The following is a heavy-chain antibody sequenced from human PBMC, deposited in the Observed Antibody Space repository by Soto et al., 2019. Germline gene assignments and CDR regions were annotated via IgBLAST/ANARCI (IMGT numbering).Heavy chain of an antibody. CDR2: ISGSGGST. Sequence: GGSLRLSCAASGFTFSSYAMSWVRQAPGKGLEWVSAISGSGGSTYYADSVKGRFTISRDNSKNTLYLQMNSLRAEDTAVYYCATPPPFFSGGTCSLLFYYRAQRTPVPVSS. V-gene: IGHV3-23*01. D-gene: IGHD2-15*01. J-gene: IGHJ4*02. CDR1: GFTFSSYA. CDR3: ATPPPFFSGGTCSLLFYY.